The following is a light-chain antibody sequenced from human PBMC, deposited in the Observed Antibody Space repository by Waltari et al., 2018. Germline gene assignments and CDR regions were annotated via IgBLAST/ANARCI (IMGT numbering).Light chain of an antibody. CDR1: ETVRSY. CDR3: QQRSNWQYT. CDR2: DAS. J-gene: IGKJ2*01. V-gene: IGKV3-11*01. Sequence: EIVLTQSPATLSLSPGERATLSCRASETVRSYLAWYQQRPGQTPKLLIFDASSRPTGISSKFSGSGSGTDFTLTVSNLEPEDFAVYYCQQRSNWQYTFGQGTRVEIK.